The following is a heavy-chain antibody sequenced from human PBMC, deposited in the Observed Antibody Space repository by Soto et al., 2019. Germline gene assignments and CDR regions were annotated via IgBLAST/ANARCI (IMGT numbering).Heavy chain of an antibody. CDR2: ISSSSYI. CDR1: GFTFSSYI. V-gene: IGHV3-21*01. CDR3: ARVLDYDYVWGSYPLNWFDP. Sequence: PGGSLRLSCAASGFTFSSYIMNWVRQAPGKGLEWVSSISSSSYIYYADSVKGRFTISRDNAKNSLYLQMNSLRAEDTAVYYCARVLDYDYVWGSYPLNWFDPWGQGTLVTVSS. D-gene: IGHD3-16*02. J-gene: IGHJ5*02.